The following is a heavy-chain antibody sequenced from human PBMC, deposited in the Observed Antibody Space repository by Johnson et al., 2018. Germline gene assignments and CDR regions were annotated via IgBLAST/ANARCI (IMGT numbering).Heavy chain of an antibody. Sequence: QVQLQESGGGVVRPGRSLRLSCAASGFIFTSYAMHWVRQAPGKGLEWVAVIWFDGSNKYYADFVKGRFTISRDKSKDTLYLQMNSLRAEETAVYYCARDAGVGLQHDAFDVWGQGTMVIVSS. D-gene: IGHD5-24*01. CDR3: ARDAGVGLQHDAFDV. J-gene: IGHJ3*01. CDR2: IWFDGSNK. CDR1: GFIFTSYA. V-gene: IGHV3-33*01.